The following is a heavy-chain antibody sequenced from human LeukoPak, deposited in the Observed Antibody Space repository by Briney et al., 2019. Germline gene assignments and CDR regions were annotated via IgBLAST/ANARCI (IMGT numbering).Heavy chain of an antibody. J-gene: IGHJ1*01. Sequence: GESLKISCKGSGYSFTSYWIGWVRQMPGKGLEWMGIIYPGDSDTRYSPSFQGQVTISADKSISTAYLQWSSLKASDTAMYYCARQENYYDSSGYYYDPTGYFQHWGQGTLVTVSS. CDR3: ARQENYYDSSGYYYDPTGYFQH. CDR2: IYPGDSDT. V-gene: IGHV5-51*01. CDR1: GYSFTSYW. D-gene: IGHD3-22*01.